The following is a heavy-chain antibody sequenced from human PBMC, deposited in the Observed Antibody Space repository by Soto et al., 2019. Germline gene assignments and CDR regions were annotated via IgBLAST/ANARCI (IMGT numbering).Heavy chain of an antibody. CDR1: GYSFTNYG. V-gene: IGHV1-18*01. CDR3: ARDRGVAPPVAGNTHYYYYMDV. J-gene: IGHJ6*03. CDR2: ISAFNGNT. D-gene: IGHD6-19*01. Sequence: QEQLLQSGAEVKKPGASVTVSCKASGYSFTNYGITWVRQAPGQGHEWMGWISAFNGNTHYAQKLQGRVTMSTDASTSTAYMELRSLRSDDTAVYYCARDRGVAPPVAGNTHYYYYMDVWGKGTTVTVSS.